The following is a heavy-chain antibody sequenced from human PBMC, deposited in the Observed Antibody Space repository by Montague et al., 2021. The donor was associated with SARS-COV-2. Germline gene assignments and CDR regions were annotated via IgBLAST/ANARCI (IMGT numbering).Heavy chain of an antibody. CDR1: GFTFSSYA. V-gene: IGHV3-30-3*01. D-gene: IGHD4-17*01. Sequence: SLRLSCAASGFTFSSYAMHWVRQAPGKGLEWVAVISYDGGNKYYADSVKGRFTISRDNSKNTLYLQMNSLRAEDTAVYYCARYGDESPADYYYYGMDVWGQGTTVTVSS. CDR2: ISYDGGNK. CDR3: ARYGDESPADYYYYGMDV. J-gene: IGHJ6*02.